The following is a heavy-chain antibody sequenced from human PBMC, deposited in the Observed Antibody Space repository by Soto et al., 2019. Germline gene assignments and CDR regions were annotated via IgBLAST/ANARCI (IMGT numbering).Heavy chain of an antibody. Sequence: LQESGPGLVKPSQTLSLTCFVSGYSITACGYYWSWIRHLPGKGLEWFRSLYSSGSIIYTTSPRSRESISGDTSKNPFSMSLTSVTGSDTGGYYCARMYCSGSGWFHPGVQGPLVAFSS. CDR2: LYSSGSI. CDR3: ARMYCSGSGWFHP. J-gene: IGHJ5*02. D-gene: IGHD2-15*01. CDR1: GYSITACGYY. V-gene: IGHV4-31*03.